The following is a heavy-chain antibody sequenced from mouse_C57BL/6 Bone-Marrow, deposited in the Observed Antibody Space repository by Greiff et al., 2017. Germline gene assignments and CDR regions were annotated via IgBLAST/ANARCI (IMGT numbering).Heavy chain of an antibody. Sequence: QVQLQQSGPELVKPGASVKISCKASGYAFSSSWMNWVKQRPGKGLEWIGRIYPGDGDTNYNGKFKGKATLTADKSSSTAYMQLSSLTSEDSAVYFCATKLWLRRRDWGQGTTLTVAS. CDR2: IYPGDGDT. CDR3: ATKLWLRRRD. V-gene: IGHV1-82*01. J-gene: IGHJ2*01. CDR1: GYAFSSSW. D-gene: IGHD2-2*01.